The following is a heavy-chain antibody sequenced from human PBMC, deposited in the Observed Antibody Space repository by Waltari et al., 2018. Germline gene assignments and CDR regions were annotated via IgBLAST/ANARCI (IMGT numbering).Heavy chain of an antibody. CDR3: AIHYPPNGGYAFDI. J-gene: IGHJ3*02. Sequence: QVQLQESGPGLVKPSQALSLTCTVSGVSIKTGPYYWNWIRQHPGTGLEWIGYIHHSGNTYYIPSLRGRVSMSMDRSTNQFFLRLNSVTAADTAVYYCAIHYPPNGGYAFDIWGQGTLLTVSS. CDR1: GVSIKTGPYY. CDR2: IHHSGNT. D-gene: IGHD3-16*01. V-gene: IGHV4-31*09.